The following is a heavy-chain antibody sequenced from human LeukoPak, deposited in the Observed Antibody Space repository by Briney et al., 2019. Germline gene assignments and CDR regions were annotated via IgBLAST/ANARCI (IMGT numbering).Heavy chain of an antibody. Sequence: SETLSLTCTVSGDSLSSYYWSWIRQPAGKGVEWIGRIYTSGSTNYNPSLKSRVTMSVDTSKNQFSLNLSSVTAADTAFYYCARETTWLARYFDYLGQGTLVTVSS. V-gene: IGHV4-4*07. CDR1: GDSLSSYY. D-gene: IGHD4-11*01. CDR3: ARETTWLARYFDY. CDR2: IYTSGST. J-gene: IGHJ4*02.